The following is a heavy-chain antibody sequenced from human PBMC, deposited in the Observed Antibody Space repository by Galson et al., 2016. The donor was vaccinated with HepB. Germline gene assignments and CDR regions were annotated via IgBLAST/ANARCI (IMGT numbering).Heavy chain of an antibody. D-gene: IGHD2-2*01. CDR2: TYYRSKWYN. V-gene: IGHV6-1*01. Sequence: CAISGDSVSSNSATWNWIRQSPSRGLEWLGRTYYRSKWYNDYALSVKGRITINPDTSKNQFSLQLNSVTPEDTAVYYCARSSTDCISTGCYAGATDYWGRGTLVTVSS. J-gene: IGHJ4*02. CDR1: GDSVSSNSAT. CDR3: ARSSTDCISTGCYAGATDY.